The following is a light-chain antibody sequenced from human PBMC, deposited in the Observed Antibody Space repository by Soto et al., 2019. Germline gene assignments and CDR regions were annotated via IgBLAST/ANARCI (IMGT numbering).Light chain of an antibody. J-gene: IGKJ1*01. V-gene: IGKV3-20*01. CDR3: KHSYSNPRT. Sequence: EIVFTQSLGTLSLSPGERGTLSCRARQTVSSNYLAWYQQKPGQAPRILIYGSSSRATGIPDRFSGIWSGTDFTLTISSLQPEDFATYYCKHSYSNPRTFGQGTKV. CDR1: QTVSSNY. CDR2: GSS.